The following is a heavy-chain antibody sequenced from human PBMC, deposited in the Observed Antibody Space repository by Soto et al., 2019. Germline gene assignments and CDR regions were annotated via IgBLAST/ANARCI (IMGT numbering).Heavy chain of an antibody. Sequence: GGSLRLSCAASGFTFSSYAMSWVRQAPGKGLEWVSAISGSGGSTYYADSVKGRFTISRDNSKNTLYLQMNTLRAEDTAVYYCAKDTIMITFGGPAGYMDVWGKGTTVTVSS. D-gene: IGHD3-16*01. CDR2: ISGSGGST. CDR1: GFTFSSYA. CDR3: AKDTIMITFGGPAGYMDV. J-gene: IGHJ6*03. V-gene: IGHV3-23*01.